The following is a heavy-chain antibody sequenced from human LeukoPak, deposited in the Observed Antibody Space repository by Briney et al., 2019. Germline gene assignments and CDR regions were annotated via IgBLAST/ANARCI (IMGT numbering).Heavy chain of an antibody. CDR1: GFSISTRGVG. V-gene: IGHV2-5*02. CDR2: IYWDDDK. CDR3: THFYDSSGYYSYYFDY. J-gene: IGHJ4*02. Sequence: SGPTLVNPTQTLTLTCTFSGFSISTRGVGVGWIRQPPGKALEWLGFIYWDDDKRYSPSLKNRVNITKDTSKNQVVLTVTNMDPVDTATYYCTHFYDSSGYYSYYFDYWGQGTLVTVSS. D-gene: IGHD3-22*01.